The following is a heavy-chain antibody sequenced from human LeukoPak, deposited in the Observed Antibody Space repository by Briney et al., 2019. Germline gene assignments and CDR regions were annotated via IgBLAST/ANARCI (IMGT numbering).Heavy chain of an antibody. CDR1: GGSISSYY. V-gene: IGHV4-59*08. CDR3: AREVNVAAGSDGFDI. CDR2: MPYNGGA. D-gene: IGHD5-24*01. Sequence: SETLSLTCTVSGGSISSYYWSWIRQPPGGDLEWIGYMPYNGGASYNPSLRSRTTISLDTSKNEFSLRLTSVTAPDTAIYYCAREVNVAAGSDGFDIWGPGTMVTVSP. J-gene: IGHJ3*02.